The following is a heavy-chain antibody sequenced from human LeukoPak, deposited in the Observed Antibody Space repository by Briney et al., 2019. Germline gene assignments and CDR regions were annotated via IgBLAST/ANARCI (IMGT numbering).Heavy chain of an antibody. D-gene: IGHD2-2*01. V-gene: IGHV4-31*03. Sequence: SETLSLTCTVSGGSISSGGYYWSWIRQHPGTGLKWIGYIYYSGSTYYNPSLKSRVTISVDTSKNQFSLKLSSVTAADTAVYYCARAAPDYCSSTSCSYYYYYGMDVWGQGTTVTVSS. CDR3: ARAAPDYCSSTSCSYYYYYGMDV. CDR2: IYYSGST. CDR1: GGSISSGGYY. J-gene: IGHJ6*02.